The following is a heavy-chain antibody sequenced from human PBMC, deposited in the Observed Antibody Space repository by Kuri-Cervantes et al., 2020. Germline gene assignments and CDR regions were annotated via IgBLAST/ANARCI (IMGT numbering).Heavy chain of an antibody. V-gene: IGHV4-61*09. Sequence: SETLSLTCTVSGGSISSGSYYWSWIRQPAGKGLEWIGYIYTSGSTNYNPSLKSRVTISVDTSKNQFSLKLSSVTAADTAVYYCARAGYCSSTSCYTLGGNWFDPWGQGTLVTVSS. D-gene: IGHD2-2*02. J-gene: IGHJ5*02. CDR2: IYTSGST. CDR3: ARAGYCSSTSCYTLGGNWFDP. CDR1: GGSISSGSYY.